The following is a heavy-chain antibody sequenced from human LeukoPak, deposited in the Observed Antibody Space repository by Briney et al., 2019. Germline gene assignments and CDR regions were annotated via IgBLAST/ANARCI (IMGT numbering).Heavy chain of an antibody. V-gene: IGHV3-21*01. CDR3: ARDVFGTTGTTFDY. CDR1: GFTFSSNS. D-gene: IGHD1-1*01. Sequence: GGSLRLSCAASGFTFSSNSMNWIRQAPGKGLEWVSSISSSSSYIYYADSVKGRFTISRDNAKNSLYLQMNSLRAEDTAVYYCARDVFGTTGTTFDYWGQGTLVTVSS. J-gene: IGHJ4*02. CDR2: ISSSSSYI.